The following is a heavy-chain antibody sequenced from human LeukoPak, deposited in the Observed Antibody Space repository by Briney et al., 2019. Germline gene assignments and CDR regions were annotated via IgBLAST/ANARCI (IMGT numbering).Heavy chain of an antibody. CDR2: IKQDGSEK. V-gene: IGHV3-7*01. Sequence: GGSLRLSSAASGFTFSSYWMSWVRPAAGKGLEWVANIKQDGSEKHYVDSVKGRFTISRDNAKNSLYLQMNSLRAEDTAVYYCARVYCSSTSCYRYYYGMDVWGQGTTVTVSS. D-gene: IGHD2-2*02. CDR1: GFTFSSYW. CDR3: ARVYCSSTSCYRYYYGMDV. J-gene: IGHJ6*02.